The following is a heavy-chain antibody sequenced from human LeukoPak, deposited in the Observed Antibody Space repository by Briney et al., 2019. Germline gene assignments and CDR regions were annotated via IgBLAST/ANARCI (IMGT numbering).Heavy chain of an antibody. D-gene: IGHD6-19*01. V-gene: IGHV4-34*01. CDR3: ARSRRGSSGWYGH. Sequence: SETLSLTCAVYGGSFSGYYWSWIRQPPGKGLEWIGEINHSGSTNYNPPLKRRVTISVDTSKNQFSLKLSSVTAADTAVYYCARSRRGSSGWYGHWGQGSLVTVSS. J-gene: IGHJ4*02. CDR2: INHSGST. CDR1: GGSFSGYY.